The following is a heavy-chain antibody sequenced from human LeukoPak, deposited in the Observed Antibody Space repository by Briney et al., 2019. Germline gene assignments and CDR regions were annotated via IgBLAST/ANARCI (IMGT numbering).Heavy chain of an antibody. CDR1: GLTVSNNY. CDR2: IYVGGGPT. CDR3: ASYDGRAAYFEY. D-gene: IGHD3-22*01. V-gene: IGHV3-66*02. J-gene: IGHJ4*02. Sequence: GGSLRLSCAASGLTVSNNYMSWVRQAPGKGLEWVSVIYVGGGPTYYPDPVRRRFTTSSDNSKNTVYLQMNSLRPEDTAVYYCASYDGRAAYFEYWGQGTLVTVSS.